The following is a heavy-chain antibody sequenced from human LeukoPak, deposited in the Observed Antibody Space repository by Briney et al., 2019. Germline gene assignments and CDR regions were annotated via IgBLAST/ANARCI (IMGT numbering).Heavy chain of an antibody. CDR1: GFTFSSYA. V-gene: IGHV3-30-3*01. J-gene: IGHJ6*02. Sequence: PGRSLRLSCAASGFTFSSYAMHWVRQAPGKGLEWVAVISYDGSNKYYADSVKGRFTIYRDNSKNTLYLQMNSLRAEDTAVYYCASSGWANPVWGQGTTVTVSS. CDR3: ASSGWANPV. CDR2: ISYDGSNK. D-gene: IGHD6-19*01.